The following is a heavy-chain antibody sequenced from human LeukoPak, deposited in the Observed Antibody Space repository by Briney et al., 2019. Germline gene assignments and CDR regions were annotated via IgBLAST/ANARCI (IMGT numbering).Heavy chain of an antibody. CDR1: GGTFSSYA. Sequence: ASVKVSCKASGGTFSSYAISWVRQAPGQGLEWMGGIIPIFGTANYAQKFQGRVTITADESTSTAYMELSSLRSEDTAVYYCARTGPYYYDSSGYSSNWGQETLVTVSS. V-gene: IGHV1-69*13. CDR2: IIPIFGTA. D-gene: IGHD3-22*01. CDR3: ARTGPYYYDSSGYSSN. J-gene: IGHJ4*02.